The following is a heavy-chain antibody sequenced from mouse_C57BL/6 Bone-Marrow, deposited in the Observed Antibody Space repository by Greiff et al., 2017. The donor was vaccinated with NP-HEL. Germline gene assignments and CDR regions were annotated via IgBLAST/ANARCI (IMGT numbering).Heavy chain of an antibody. V-gene: IGHV5-17*01. J-gene: IGHJ3*01. CDR1: GFTFSDYG. Sequence: EVQVVESGGGLVKPGGSLKLSCAASGFTFSDYGMHWVRQAPEKGLEWVAYISSGSSTIYYADTVKGRFTISRDNAKNTLFLQMTSLRSEDTAMYYCATGYYGTSYGGFAYWGQGTLVTVSA. D-gene: IGHD1-1*01. CDR2: ISSGSSTI. CDR3: ATGYYGTSYGGFAY.